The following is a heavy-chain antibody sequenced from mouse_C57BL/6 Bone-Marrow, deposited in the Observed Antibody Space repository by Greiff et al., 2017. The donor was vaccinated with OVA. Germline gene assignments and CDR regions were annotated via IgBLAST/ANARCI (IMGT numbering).Heavy chain of an antibody. V-gene: IGHV1-72*01. Sequence: QVQLKQPGAELVKPGASVKLSCKASGYTFTSYWMHWVKQRPGRGLEWIGRIDPNSGGTKYNEKFKGKATMTVDKPSSTAYMQLSSLTSEDSAVYYCARGPTIVATRYFDVWGTGTTVTVSS. CDR2: IDPNSGGT. J-gene: IGHJ1*03. CDR3: ARGPTIVATRYFDV. D-gene: IGHD1-1*01. CDR1: GYTFTSYW.